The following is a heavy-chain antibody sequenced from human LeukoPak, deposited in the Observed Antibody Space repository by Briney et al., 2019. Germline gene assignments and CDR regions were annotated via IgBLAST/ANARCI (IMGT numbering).Heavy chain of an antibody. V-gene: IGHV4-59*12. CDR3: ARDYSSGWYSRGYFDY. CDR1: GGSISNYY. Sequence: PSETLSLTCTVSGGSISNYYWSWIRQPPGKGLEWIGYIYYSGSTKYNPSLKSRVTISVDTSKNQFSLRLSSVTAADTAVYYCARDYSSGWYSRGYFDYWGQGTLVTVSS. J-gene: IGHJ4*02. D-gene: IGHD6-19*01. CDR2: IYYSGST.